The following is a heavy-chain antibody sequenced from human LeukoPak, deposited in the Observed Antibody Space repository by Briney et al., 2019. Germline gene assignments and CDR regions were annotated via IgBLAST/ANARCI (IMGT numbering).Heavy chain of an antibody. CDR2: ISSSGSTI. CDR1: GFTFSDYY. V-gene: IGHV3-11*01. D-gene: IGHD3-22*01. Sequence: KTGGSLRLSCAASGFTFSDYYMSWIRQAPGKGLEWVSYISSSGSTIYYADSVKGRFTISRDNAKNSLYLQMNSLRAEDTAVYYCARIYLDSSGYYYDGESAFDIWGQGTMVTVSS. CDR3: ARIYLDSSGYYYDGESAFDI. J-gene: IGHJ3*02.